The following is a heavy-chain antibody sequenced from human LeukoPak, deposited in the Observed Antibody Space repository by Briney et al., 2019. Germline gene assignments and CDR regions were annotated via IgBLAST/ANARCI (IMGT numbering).Heavy chain of an antibody. CDR2: IYYSGST. V-gene: IGHV4-39*07. J-gene: IGHJ5*02. CDR1: GGSISSSSYY. D-gene: IGHD3-10*01. Sequence: SETLSLTCTVSGGSISSSSYYWGWIRQPPGKGLEWIGSIYYSGSTYYNPSLKSRVTISVDTSKNQFSLKLSSVTAADTAVYYCARGLSPKRPSYYYGSGSNWFDPWGQGTLVTVSS. CDR3: ARGLSPKRPSYYYGSGSNWFDP.